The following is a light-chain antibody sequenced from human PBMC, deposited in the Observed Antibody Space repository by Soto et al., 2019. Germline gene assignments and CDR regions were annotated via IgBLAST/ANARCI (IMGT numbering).Light chain of an antibody. V-gene: IGKV1-33*01. CDR3: QQYAILPPFT. CDR2: DAS. J-gene: IGKJ2*01. CDR1: QDISNY. Sequence: DIQMTQSPSSLSASVGDRVTITCQASQDISNYLNWYQQKPGKAPKLLIYDASNLETGVPSRFSGSGAGTHFSLTISILQPEDIATYYCQQYAILPPFTFGQGTKL.